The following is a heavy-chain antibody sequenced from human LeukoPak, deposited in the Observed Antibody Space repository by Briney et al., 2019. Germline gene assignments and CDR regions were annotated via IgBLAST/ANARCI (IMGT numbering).Heavy chain of an antibody. J-gene: IGHJ4*02. CDR1: GFTLSSYA. V-gene: IGHV3-23*01. D-gene: IGHD5-18*01. CDR3: AKGYSYATLGFDY. Sequence: GGSLRLSCAASGFTLSSYAMSWVRQAPGKGLEWVSAISGSGGSTYYADSVKGRFTISRDNSKNTLYLQMDSLRAEDTAVYYCAKGYSYATLGFDYWGQGTLVTVSS. CDR2: ISGSGGST.